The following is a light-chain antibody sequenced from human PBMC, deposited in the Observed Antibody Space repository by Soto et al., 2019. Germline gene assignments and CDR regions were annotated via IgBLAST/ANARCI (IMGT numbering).Light chain of an antibody. Sequence: EIVLTPSPGTLSLSPGERATLSCRAGQSVPRSYLAWYQQKPGQAPRLLIYGTSSRATGIPDRFSGSGSGTDFTLTISRLEPEDFAMFYCQQYGSSITFGQGTRLEIK. CDR2: GTS. CDR3: QQYGSSIT. J-gene: IGKJ5*01. CDR1: QSVPRSY. V-gene: IGKV3-20*01.